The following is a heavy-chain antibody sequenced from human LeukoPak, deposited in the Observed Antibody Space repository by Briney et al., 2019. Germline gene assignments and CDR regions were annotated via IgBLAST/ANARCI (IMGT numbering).Heavy chain of an antibody. V-gene: IGHV1-69*13. D-gene: IGHD5-18*01. CDR1: GGTFSSYA. J-gene: IGHJ6*03. CDR2: IIPIFGTA. Sequence: ASVKVSCKASGGTFSSYAISWVRQAPGQGLEWMGGIIPIFGTANYAQKFQGRVTITADESTSTAYMELGSLRSEDTAVYYCARSRTAMGHYYYYMDVWGKGTTVTVSS. CDR3: ARSRTAMGHYYYYMDV.